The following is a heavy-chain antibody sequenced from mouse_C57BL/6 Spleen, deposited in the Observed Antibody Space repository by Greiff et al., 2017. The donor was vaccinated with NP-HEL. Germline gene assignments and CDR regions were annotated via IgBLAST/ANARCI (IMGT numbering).Heavy chain of an antibody. CDR2: INPNNGGT. Sequence: EVQLQQSGPELVKPGASVKIPCKASGYTFTDYNMDWVKQSHGKSLEWIGDINPNNGGTIYNQKFKGKATLTVDKSSSTAYMELRSLTSEDTAVXYWARLDIYYYGSSQYAMEYWGQGTSVTVPP. J-gene: IGHJ4*01. V-gene: IGHV1-18*01. D-gene: IGHD1-1*01. CDR3: ARLDIYYYGSSQYAMEY. CDR1: GYTFTDYN.